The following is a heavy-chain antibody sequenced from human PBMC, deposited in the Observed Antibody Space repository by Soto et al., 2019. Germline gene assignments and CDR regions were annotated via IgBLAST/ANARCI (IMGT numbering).Heavy chain of an antibody. CDR3: ARSRITIFGVVIPPPFDY. CDR1: GYTFTSYG. Sequence: GASVNVSCKASGYTFTSYGISWVRQAPGQGLEWMGWISAYNGNTNYAQKLQGRVTMTTDTSTSTAYMELRSLRSDDTAVYYCARSRITIFGVVIPPPFDYWGQGTLVTVSS. D-gene: IGHD3-3*01. V-gene: IGHV1-18*01. J-gene: IGHJ4*02. CDR2: ISAYNGNT.